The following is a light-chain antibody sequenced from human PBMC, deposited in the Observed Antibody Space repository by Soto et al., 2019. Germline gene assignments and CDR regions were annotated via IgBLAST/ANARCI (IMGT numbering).Light chain of an antibody. CDR2: GAS. V-gene: IGKV1D-16*01. CDR3: QQYHRSSIT. Sequence: DIQMTQSPSSLSASVGDRVTITCRASQGISSWLAWYQQKPGKAPKVLIYGASTLQSGVPSRFSGSGSGTEFTLTISSLQPDDFATYYCQQYHRSSITFGQGTRLEIK. J-gene: IGKJ5*01. CDR1: QGISSW.